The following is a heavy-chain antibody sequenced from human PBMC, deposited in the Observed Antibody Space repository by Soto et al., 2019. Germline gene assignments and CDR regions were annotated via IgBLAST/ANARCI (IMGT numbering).Heavy chain of an antibody. CDR3: AREGASVPPDYGMDV. D-gene: IGHD1-26*01. Sequence: PGGSLRLSCAASGFTFSSYGMHWVRQAPGKGLEWVAVIWYDGSNKYYADSVKGRFTISRDNSKNTLYLQMNSPRAEDTAVYYCAREGASVPPDYGMDVWGQGTTVTVSS. V-gene: IGHV3-33*01. J-gene: IGHJ6*02. CDR2: IWYDGSNK. CDR1: GFTFSSYG.